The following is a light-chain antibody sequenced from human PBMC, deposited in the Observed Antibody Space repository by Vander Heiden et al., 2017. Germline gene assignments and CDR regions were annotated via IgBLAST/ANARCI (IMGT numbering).Light chain of an antibody. Sequence: SYVLTQPPSVSVAPGQTARITCGGDNIGSKSVHWYQQKSGQAAVLVVYDDSDRPSGIPERVSGFNSGNTATLTISRVEAGDEADYYCQVWDSISDHLVFGGGTKLSVL. CDR3: QVWDSISDHLV. V-gene: IGLV3-21*02. CDR1: NIGSKS. CDR2: DDS. J-gene: IGLJ2*01.